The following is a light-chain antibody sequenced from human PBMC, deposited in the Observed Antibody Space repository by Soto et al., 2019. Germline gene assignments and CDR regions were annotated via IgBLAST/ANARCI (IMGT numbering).Light chain of an antibody. Sequence: QCVLTEPASVSGSPGQSIAISCTGTSSDVGGYNHVSWYQQHPGKAPKLMIYDVGNRPSGVSNRFSGSKSGNTASLTISGLQAEDEADSYCSSYTSLNTYVFGTGTKVTVL. CDR1: SSDVGGYNH. V-gene: IGLV2-14*01. CDR3: SSYTSLNTYV. J-gene: IGLJ1*01. CDR2: DVG.